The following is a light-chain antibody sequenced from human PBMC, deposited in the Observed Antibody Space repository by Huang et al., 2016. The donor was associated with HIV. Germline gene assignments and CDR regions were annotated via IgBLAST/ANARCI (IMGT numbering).Light chain of an antibody. CDR1: PRVSSNY. J-gene: IGKJ1*01. CDR3: QRYDNSPWT. V-gene: IGKV3-20*01. CDR2: GAS. Sequence: EIVLTQSPGTLSLSPGERATLSCRASPRVSSNYLAWYQQKLGQAPKLLIYGASRRATGSPDRFSGSGSGTDFTLTVSRLEPEDFAVYYCQRYDNSPWTFGQGTKVEIK.